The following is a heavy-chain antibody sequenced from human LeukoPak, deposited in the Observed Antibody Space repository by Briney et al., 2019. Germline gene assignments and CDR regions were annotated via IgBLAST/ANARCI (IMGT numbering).Heavy chain of an antibody. Sequence: GGSRRLSCAASGFTFSSYAMSWVRQAPGKGLEWVAVMSYDGSNKYYADSVKGRFTISRDNSKNTLYLQMNSLRAEDTAVYYCAKDLGCWGQGTLVTVSS. CDR3: AKDLGC. CDR2: MSYDGSNK. CDR1: GFTFSSYA. V-gene: IGHV3-30*18. D-gene: IGHD1-26*01. J-gene: IGHJ4*02.